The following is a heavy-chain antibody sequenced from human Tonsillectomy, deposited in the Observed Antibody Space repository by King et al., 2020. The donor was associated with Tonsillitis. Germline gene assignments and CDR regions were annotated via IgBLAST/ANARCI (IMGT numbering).Heavy chain of an antibody. CDR3: ASSRMEYYYDSSGYSQASFDY. V-gene: IGHV4-59*08. D-gene: IGHD3-22*01. J-gene: IGHJ4*02. CDR1: GGSVSSYF. CDR2: IYYSGST. Sequence: HVQLQESGPGPVKPSETLSLTCTVSGGSVSSYFWSWIRQPPGKGLEWIGYIYYSGSTNYNPSLKSRVTISVDTSKNQFSLKLSSVTAADTAVYYCASSRMEYYYDSSGYSQASFDYWGQGTLVTVSS.